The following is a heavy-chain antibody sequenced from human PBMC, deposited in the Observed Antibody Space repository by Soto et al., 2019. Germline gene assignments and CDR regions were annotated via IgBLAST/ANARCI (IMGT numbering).Heavy chain of an antibody. CDR2: VSAYNGNT. V-gene: IGHV1-18*04. Sequence: ASVKVSCKASGYTFTSYGISWVRQAPGQGLEWMGWVSAYNGNTNYAQKLQGRVTMTTDTSTSTAYMELRSLRSDDTAVYYCARGDWNQLESWFRHESVEYYFDYWGQGTLVTVSS. CDR3: ARGDWNQLESWFRHESVEYYFDY. CDR1: GYTFTSYG. J-gene: IGHJ4*02. D-gene: IGHD1-1*01.